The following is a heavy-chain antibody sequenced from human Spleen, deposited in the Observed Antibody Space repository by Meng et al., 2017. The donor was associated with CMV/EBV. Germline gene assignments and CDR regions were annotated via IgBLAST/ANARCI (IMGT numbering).Heavy chain of an antibody. CDR3: ARDQGSSWLNDN. CDR1: GFTFSSYS. J-gene: IGHJ4*02. CDR2: ISSSSSYI. Sequence: GGSLRLSCAASGFTFSSYSMNWVRQAPGKGLEWVSSISSSSSYIYYADSVKGRFTISRDNAKNSLYLQMNSLRAEDTAVYYCARDQGSSWLNDNWGQGTLVTVSS. D-gene: IGHD6-13*01. V-gene: IGHV3-21*01.